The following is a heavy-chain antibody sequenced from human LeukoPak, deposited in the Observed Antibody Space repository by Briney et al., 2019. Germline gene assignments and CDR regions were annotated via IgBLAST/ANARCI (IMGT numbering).Heavy chain of an antibody. CDR3: ARGFYGDYPHA. CDR2: INPNSGDT. Sequence: GASVKVSCKASGYTFTSYDIKWVRQATGQGLEWMGRINPNSGDTVYAQKFQGRVTMTRNTAISTAYMELSSLRSEDTAVYYCARGFYGDYPHAWGQGTLVTVSS. D-gene: IGHD4-17*01. CDR1: GYTFTSYD. V-gene: IGHV1-8*01. J-gene: IGHJ5*02.